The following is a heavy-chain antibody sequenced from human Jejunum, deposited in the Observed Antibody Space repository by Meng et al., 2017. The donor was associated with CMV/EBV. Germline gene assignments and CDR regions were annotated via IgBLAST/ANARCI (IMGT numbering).Heavy chain of an antibody. CDR3: ARRSCTTMFCESRDAFDV. V-gene: IGHV3-21*06. D-gene: IGHD3-9*01. J-gene: IGHJ3*01. CDR2: ISPTSVYR. CDR1: SYG. Sequence: SYGMNWVRQAPGKGLEWVSSISPTSVYRYYAESLKGRFTISRDNANNSVYLQLNSLRAEDTAVYYCARRSCTTMFCESRDAFDVWGQGTMVTVSS.